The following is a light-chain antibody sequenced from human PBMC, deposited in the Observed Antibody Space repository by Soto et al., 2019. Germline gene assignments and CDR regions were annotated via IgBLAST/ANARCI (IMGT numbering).Light chain of an antibody. J-gene: IGLJ2*01. Sequence: QSVLTQPASVSGSPGQSITISCTGTSSDVGGYNYVSWYQQYPGKAPKLMIYEVSNRPSGVSNRFSGSKSGNTASLTISGLQAEDEADYYCNSYTSSSTYIFGGGTQLTVL. V-gene: IGLV2-14*01. CDR1: SSDVGGYNY. CDR2: EVS. CDR3: NSYTSSSTYI.